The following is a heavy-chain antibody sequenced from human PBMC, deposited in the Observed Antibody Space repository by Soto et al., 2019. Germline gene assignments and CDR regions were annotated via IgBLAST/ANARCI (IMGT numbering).Heavy chain of an antibody. D-gene: IGHD3-10*01. CDR3: AKAMVRGVIITFALDY. CDR2: ISGSGGST. J-gene: IGHJ4*02. CDR1: GFTFSSYA. Sequence: LRLSCAASGFTFSSYAMSWVRQAPGKGLEWVSAISGSGGSTYYADSAKGRFTISRDNTKNTLYLQMNSLRAEDTAVYYCAKAMVRGVIITFALDYWGQGTLVTVSS. V-gene: IGHV3-23*01.